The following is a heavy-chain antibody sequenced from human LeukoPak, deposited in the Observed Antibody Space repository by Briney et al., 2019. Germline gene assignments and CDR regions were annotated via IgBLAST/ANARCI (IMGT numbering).Heavy chain of an antibody. CDR1: GFTFSSYA. D-gene: IGHD3-10*01. J-gene: IGHJ4*02. V-gene: IGHV3-30-3*01. CDR2: ISYDGSNK. CDR3: ARGITMVRGVKY. Sequence: PGGSLRLSCAASGFTFSSYAMHWVRQAPGKGLEWVAVISYDGSNKYYADSVKGRFTISRDNSKNTLYLQMNSLRAEDTAVYYCARGITMVRGVKYWGQGTLVTVSS.